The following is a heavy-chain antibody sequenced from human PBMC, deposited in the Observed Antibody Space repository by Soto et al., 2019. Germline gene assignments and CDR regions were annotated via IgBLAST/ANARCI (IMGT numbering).Heavy chain of an antibody. V-gene: IGHV3-21*01. Sequence: GGSLRLSSAASGGTFSSYSMNWVRQAPGKGLEWVSSISSSSSYIYYADSVKGRFTISRDNAKNSLYLQMNSLRAEDTAVYYCARAHAGGIAFDYWGQGTLVTVSS. D-gene: IGHD6-13*01. J-gene: IGHJ4*02. CDR3: ARAHAGGIAFDY. CDR2: ISSSSSYI. CDR1: GGTFSSYS.